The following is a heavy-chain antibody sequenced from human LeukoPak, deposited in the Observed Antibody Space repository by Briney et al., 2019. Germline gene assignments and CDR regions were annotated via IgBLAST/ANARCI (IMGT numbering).Heavy chain of an antibody. Sequence: GGSLRLSCAASGFTFDDYGMSWVRQAPGKGLEWVSGINWNGGSTGYADSVKGRFTISRDNAKNSLYLQMNSLRAEDTALYYCARERHGITGTLFDYWGQGTLVTVSS. CDR3: ARERHGITGTLFDY. J-gene: IGHJ4*02. CDR1: GFTFDDYG. D-gene: IGHD1-20*01. CDR2: INWNGGST. V-gene: IGHV3-20*04.